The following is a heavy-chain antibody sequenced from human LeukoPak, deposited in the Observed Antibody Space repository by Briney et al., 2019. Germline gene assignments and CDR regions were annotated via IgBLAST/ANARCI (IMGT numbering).Heavy chain of an antibody. J-gene: IGHJ4*02. CDR2: INAGNGNT. Sequence: ASVKVSCKASGYTFTDYFMNWMRQAPGQRLEWMGWINAGNGNTKYSQKLQGRVTMTTDTSTSTAYMELRSLRSDDTAVYYCARTGAVVGATSAVYWGQGTLVTVSS. CDR1: GYTFTDYF. D-gene: IGHD1-26*01. CDR3: ARTGAVVGATSAVY. V-gene: IGHV1-18*04.